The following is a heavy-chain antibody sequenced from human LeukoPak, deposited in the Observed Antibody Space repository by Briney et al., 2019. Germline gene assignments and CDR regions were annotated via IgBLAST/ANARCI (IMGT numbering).Heavy chain of an antibody. J-gene: IGHJ4*02. CDR1: GFTFSSYS. Sequence: GGSLRLSCAASGFTFSSYSMNWVRQAPGKGLEWVSYISSSGSTIYYADSVKGRFTISRDNAKNSLYLQMNSLRAEDTAVYYCARATHGSGSYSDYWGQGTLVTVSS. CDR3: ARATHGSGSYSDY. CDR2: ISSSGSTI. V-gene: IGHV3-48*04. D-gene: IGHD3-10*01.